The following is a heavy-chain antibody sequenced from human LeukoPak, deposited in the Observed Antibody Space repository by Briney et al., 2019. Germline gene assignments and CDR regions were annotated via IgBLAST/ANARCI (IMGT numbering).Heavy chain of an antibody. CDR3: ARSVSSRFTSPRRPYYFDS. V-gene: IGHV3-23*01. J-gene: IGHJ4*02. Sequence: GGSLRLSCAASGFIFSTYAMSWVRQAPGKGLEWVSATSSSGGYTYYADSVKGRFTISRDNSKNTLYLQMNSLRAEDTAVYYCARSVSSRFTSPRRPYYFDSWGQGTLVTVSS. D-gene: IGHD3-10*01. CDR1: GFIFSTYA. CDR2: TSSSGGYT.